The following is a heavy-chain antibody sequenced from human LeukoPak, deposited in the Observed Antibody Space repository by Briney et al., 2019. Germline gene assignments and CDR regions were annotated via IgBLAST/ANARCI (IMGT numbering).Heavy chain of an antibody. CDR3: ARGLTVRPKSSDAFDI. D-gene: IGHD4-17*01. CDR1: GYTFSNYG. Sequence: GASVKVSCKASGYTFSNYGITWVRQAPGQGLEWMGWISVYNGNTHYAQHVQGRLTMTTDTSTSTAYMDLRNLKSDDTAVYYCARGLTVRPKSSDAFDIWGQGTMVIVSS. J-gene: IGHJ3*02. V-gene: IGHV1-18*01. CDR2: ISVYNGNT.